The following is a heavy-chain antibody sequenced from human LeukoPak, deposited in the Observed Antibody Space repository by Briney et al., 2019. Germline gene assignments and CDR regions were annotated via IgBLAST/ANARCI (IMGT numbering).Heavy chain of an antibody. CDR2: VDPEDGET. D-gene: IGHD3-22*01. V-gene: IGHV1-69-2*01. J-gene: IGHJ4*02. CDR1: GYTFTDYY. Sequence: GASVKVSCKVSGYTFTDYYMHWVQQAPGKGLEWMGLVDPEDGETIYAEKFQGRVTITADTSIDTAYMELSSLRSEDTAVYYCATAPSSGYYRLWGQGTLVTVSS. CDR3: ATAPSSGYYRL.